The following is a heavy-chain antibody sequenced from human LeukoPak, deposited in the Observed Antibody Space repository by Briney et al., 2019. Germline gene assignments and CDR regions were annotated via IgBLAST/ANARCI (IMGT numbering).Heavy chain of an antibody. D-gene: IGHD3-10*01. V-gene: IGHV4-4*07. J-gene: IGHJ6*02. CDR3: ARERAYYYGSGSYYKKNGMDV. Sequence: SETLSLTCTVSGGSISSYYWSWTRQPAGKGLEWIGRIYTSGSTNYNRSLKSRVTMSVDTSKNQFSLKLSSVTAADTAVYYCARERAYYYGSGSYYKKNGMDVWGQGTTVTVSS. CDR1: GGSISSYY. CDR2: IYTSGST.